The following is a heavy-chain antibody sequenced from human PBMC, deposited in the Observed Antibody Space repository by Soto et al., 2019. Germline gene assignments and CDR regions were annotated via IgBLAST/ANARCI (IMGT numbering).Heavy chain of an antibody. Sequence: GESLKICCKGSGYSFTSYWISWVRQMPGKGLEWMGRIDPSDSYTNYSPSFQGHVTISADKSISTAYLQWSSLKASDTAMYYRARTGVPAAYYYYGMDVWGQGTTVTVSS. CDR1: GYSFTSYW. J-gene: IGHJ6*02. V-gene: IGHV5-10-1*01. CDR3: ARTGVPAAYYYYGMDV. CDR2: IDPSDSYT. D-gene: IGHD2-2*01.